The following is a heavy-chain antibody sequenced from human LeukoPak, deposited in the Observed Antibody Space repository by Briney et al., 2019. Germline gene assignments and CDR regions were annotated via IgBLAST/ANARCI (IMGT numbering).Heavy chain of an antibody. CDR3: ALPRRGY. CDR1: GFTFSNFW. CDR2: IKQDGSEK. V-gene: IGHV3-7*01. D-gene: IGHD3-10*01. J-gene: IGHJ4*02. Sequence: GGSLRLSCAASGFTFSNFWMIWVRQAPGKGLEWVANIKQDGSEKYYVDSVKGRFTISRDNAKNSLYLQMNSLRAGDTALYYCALPRRGYWGQGTLVTVSS.